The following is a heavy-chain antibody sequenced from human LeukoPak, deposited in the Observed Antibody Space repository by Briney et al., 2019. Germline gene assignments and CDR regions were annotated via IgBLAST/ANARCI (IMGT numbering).Heavy chain of an antibody. CDR3: ARHSDYDILTGPNDY. CDR1: GFTFTNYW. V-gene: IGHV3-7*01. J-gene: IGHJ4*02. D-gene: IGHD3-9*01. Sequence: GSLRLSCAASGFTFTNYWMSWVRQAPGKGLELVANINQDGTEKYYVDSVKGRFTISRDNAKNSLYLQMNSLRAEDTAVYYCARHSDYDILTGPNDYWGQGTLVTVSS. CDR2: INQDGTEK.